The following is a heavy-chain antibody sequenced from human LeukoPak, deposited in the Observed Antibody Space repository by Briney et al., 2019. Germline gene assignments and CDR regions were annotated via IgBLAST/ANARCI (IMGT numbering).Heavy chain of an antibody. V-gene: IGHV3-23*01. CDR1: GFTFSSYA. J-gene: IGHJ4*02. Sequence: GGSLRLSCAASGFTFSSYAMSWVRQAPGEGLEWVSAISGSGGSTYYADSVKGRFTISRDNSKNTLYLQMNSLRAEDTAVYYCAKGVAAASRDQHGDYWGQGTLVTVSS. CDR3: AKGVAAASRDQHGDY. CDR2: ISGSGGST. D-gene: IGHD6-13*01.